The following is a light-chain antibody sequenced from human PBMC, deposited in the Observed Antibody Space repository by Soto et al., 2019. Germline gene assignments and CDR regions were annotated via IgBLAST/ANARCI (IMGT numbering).Light chain of an antibody. CDR2: DVS. CDR3: SSYTSSSTPVV. V-gene: IGLV2-14*01. CDR1: SSDVGGYNF. Sequence: QSALTQPASVSGSPGQSITISCTGTSSDVGGYNFVSWYQQHPGKAPKLMIYDVSNRPSGVSNRFSGSKSGKTASLTISGLQAEDEADYYCSSYTSSSTPVVFGGGTKLTVL. J-gene: IGLJ2*01.